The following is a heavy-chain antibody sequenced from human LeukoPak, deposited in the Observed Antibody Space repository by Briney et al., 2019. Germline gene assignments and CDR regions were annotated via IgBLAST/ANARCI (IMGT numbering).Heavy chain of an antibody. J-gene: IGHJ5*02. CDR1: GYIFTNYW. D-gene: IGHD4-17*01. CDR3: TRLDYGDYGRFDP. CDR2: IYPGDSDT. Sequence: GESLTISCKVSGYIFTNYWIGWVRHMPGKGLEWMGIIYPGDSDTKFSPSFQGQVTISADKSISTTYLQWSSLKASDTAVYYCTRLDYGDYGRFDPCGQGTRVTVSS. V-gene: IGHV5-51*01.